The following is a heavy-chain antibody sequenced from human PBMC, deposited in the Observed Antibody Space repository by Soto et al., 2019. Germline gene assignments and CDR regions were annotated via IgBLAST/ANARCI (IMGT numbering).Heavy chain of an antibody. CDR2: IYSGGST. V-gene: IGHV3-53*02. CDR1: GFTVSSNY. J-gene: IGHJ5*02. CDR3: ARENKVGRSGWSKCGSFDP. D-gene: IGHD6-19*01. Sequence: EVQLVETGGGLIQPGGSLRLSCAASGFTVSSNYMSWVRQAPGKGLEWVSVIYSGGSTYYPDSVKGRFTISRDNSKNTLYLQMTSLRAEDTAVYDCARENKVGRSGWSKCGSFDPWGQGTLVNVSS.